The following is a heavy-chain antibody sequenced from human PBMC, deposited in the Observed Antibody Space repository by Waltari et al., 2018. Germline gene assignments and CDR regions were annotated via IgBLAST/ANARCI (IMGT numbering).Heavy chain of an antibody. CDR3: ARGVVLLWFGESQTSNWFDP. D-gene: IGHD3-10*01. CDR1: GYSISSGYY. CDR2: IYHSGST. Sequence: QVQLQESGPGLVKPSETLSLTCAVSGYSISSGYYWGWIRQPPGKGGEWIGSIYHSGSTYYNPSLKSRVTISVDTSKNQFSLKLSSVTAADTAVYYCARGVVLLWFGESQTSNWFDPWGQGTLVTVSS. J-gene: IGHJ5*02. V-gene: IGHV4-38-2*01.